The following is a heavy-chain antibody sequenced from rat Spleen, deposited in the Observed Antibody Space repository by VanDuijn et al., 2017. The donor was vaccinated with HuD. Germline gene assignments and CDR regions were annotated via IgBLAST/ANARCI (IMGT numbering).Heavy chain of an antibody. J-gene: IGHJ2*01. Sequence: EVQLVESGGALVQPGRSLKLSCVASGFTFNNYWMTWIRQAPGKGLEWVASITNASGRTYYPDSVKGRFTISRDIAKSTLYLQMNNLRSEDTATYYCARETGYNSYFDYWGQGVMVTVSS. CDR3: ARETGYNSYFDY. V-gene: IGHV5-31*01. CDR2: ITNASGRT. CDR1: GFTFNNYW. D-gene: IGHD1-4*01.